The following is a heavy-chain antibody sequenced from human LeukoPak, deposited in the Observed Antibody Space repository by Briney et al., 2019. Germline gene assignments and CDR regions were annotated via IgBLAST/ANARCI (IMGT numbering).Heavy chain of an antibody. CDR1: GFTFSSYG. CDR3: ARSGTAMAPFDY. V-gene: IGHV3-30*02. Sequence: GGSPRLSCAASGFTFSSYGMHWVRQAPGKGLEWVAFIRYDGSNKYYADSVKGRFTISRDNSKNTLYLQMNSLRAEDTAVYYCARSGTAMAPFDYWGQGTLVTVSS. D-gene: IGHD5-18*01. CDR2: IRYDGSNK. J-gene: IGHJ4*02.